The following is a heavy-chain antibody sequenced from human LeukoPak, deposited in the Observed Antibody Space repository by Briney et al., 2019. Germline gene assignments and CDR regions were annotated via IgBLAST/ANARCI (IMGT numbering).Heavy chain of an antibody. CDR3: ARDHDSPYYYYGMDV. CDR1: GYTFTSYG. D-gene: IGHD5-18*01. CDR2: ISAYNGNT. Sequence: ASVKVSCKASGYTFTSYGISWVRQAPGQGLEWMGWISAYNGNTNYAQKLQGRVTMTTDTSTSTAYMELRSLRSDDTAVYYCARDHDSPYYYYGMDVWGQGATVTVSS. J-gene: IGHJ6*02. V-gene: IGHV1-18*01.